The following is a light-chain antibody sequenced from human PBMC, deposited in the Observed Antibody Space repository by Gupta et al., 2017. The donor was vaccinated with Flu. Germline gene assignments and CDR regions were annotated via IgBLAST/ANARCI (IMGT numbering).Light chain of an antibody. CDR3: QQYDNLPWT. J-gene: IGKJ1*01. V-gene: IGKV1-33*01. Sequence: DIQMTQSPSSLSASAGDRVTITCQASQDVSNYLNWYQQKPGKATKLLIYDASNEETGVPTRFSGSGSGTDFTFTISILQHEDIATYYCQQYDNLPWTFGQGTKVEIK. CDR2: DAS. CDR1: QDVSNY.